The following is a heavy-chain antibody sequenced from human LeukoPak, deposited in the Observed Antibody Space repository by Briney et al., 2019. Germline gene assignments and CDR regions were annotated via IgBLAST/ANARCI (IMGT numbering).Heavy chain of an antibody. CDR2: IYHSGST. V-gene: IGHV4-30-2*01. Sequence: PSETLSLTCAVSGGSISSGGYPWSWIRQPPGKGLEWIGYIYHSGSTYYNPSLKSRVTISVDRSKNQFSLKLSSVTAADTAVYYCARLGSTRAEYYFDYWGQGTLVTVSS. J-gene: IGHJ4*02. CDR1: GGSISSGGYP. D-gene: IGHD1-26*01. CDR3: ARLGSTRAEYYFDY.